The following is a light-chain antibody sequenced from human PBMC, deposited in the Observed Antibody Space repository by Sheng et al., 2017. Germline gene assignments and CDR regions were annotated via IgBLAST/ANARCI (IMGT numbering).Light chain of an antibody. Sequence: DIVLTQSPATLSLSLGDRVTLSCRASQSISSYLAWYQQKPGQAPRLLIYDASNRATDIPARFSGGGSGTDFALSISSLEPEDFAVYYCQQYHSSPFTFGPGTKVDIK. V-gene: IGKV3-11*01. CDR3: QQYHSSPFT. CDR1: QSISSY. J-gene: IGKJ3*01. CDR2: DAS.